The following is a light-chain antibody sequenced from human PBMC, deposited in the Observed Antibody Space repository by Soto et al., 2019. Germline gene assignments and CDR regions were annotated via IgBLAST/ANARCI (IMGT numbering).Light chain of an antibody. Sequence: DIQMTQSPSTLSASVGDRVTITCPASQSINNWLSWYQQKPGKAPQLFIFNASTLVNGVPSMFSGSGSGTDFTLSISSLQPDDFANYFCQQYDTFPRTFGQGTKVEIK. CDR3: QQYDTFPRT. CDR1: QSINNW. V-gene: IGKV1-5*03. J-gene: IGKJ1*01. CDR2: NAS.